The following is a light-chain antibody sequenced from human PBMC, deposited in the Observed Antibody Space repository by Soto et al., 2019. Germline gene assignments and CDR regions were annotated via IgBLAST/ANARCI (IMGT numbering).Light chain of an antibody. CDR2: GAS. J-gene: IGKJ1*01. CDR3: QQYGSSPPT. V-gene: IGKV3-20*01. Sequence: IALTQSPGPLSLSPGKRATLSCRASQSVSSSYLAWYQQKPGQAPRLLIYGASSRATGIPDRFSGSGSGTDFTLTISRLEPEDFAVYYCQQYGSSPPTFGQGTKVDI. CDR1: QSVSSSY.